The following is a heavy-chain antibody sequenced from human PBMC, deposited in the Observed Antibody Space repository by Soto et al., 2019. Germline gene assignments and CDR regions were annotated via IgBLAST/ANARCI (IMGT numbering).Heavy chain of an antibody. Sequence: GGSLRLSCAASGFTFSSYAMSWVRQAPGKGLEWVSAISGSGGSTYYADSVRGRFTISRDNSKNTLHLQMSSLRAEDSAVYYCARGSTDSYPGSRIFDFWGRGTLVTVSS. CDR3: ARGSTDSYPGSRIFDF. CDR2: ISGSGGST. V-gene: IGHV3-23*01. D-gene: IGHD3-10*01. CDR1: GFTFSSYA. J-gene: IGHJ4*02.